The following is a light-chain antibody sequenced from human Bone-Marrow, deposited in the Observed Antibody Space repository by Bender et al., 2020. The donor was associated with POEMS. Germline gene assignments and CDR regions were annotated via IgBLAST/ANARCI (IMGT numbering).Light chain of an antibody. CDR1: RGDVGSYDY. J-gene: IGLJ3*02. CDR3: CSYTTNKTLL. CDR2: GVS. Sequence: QSALTQPPSASGSPGQSVTISCTGSRGDVGSYDYVSWYQHHPGKAPKLLIYGVSERPSGVPDRFSGSKSGNTASLTVSGLQAEDEADYYCCSYTTNKTLLFGGGTKLTVL. V-gene: IGLV2-8*01.